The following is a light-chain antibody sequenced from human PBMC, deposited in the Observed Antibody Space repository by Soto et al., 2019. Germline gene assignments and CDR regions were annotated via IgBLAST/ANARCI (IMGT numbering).Light chain of an antibody. J-gene: IGKJ3*01. V-gene: IGKV1-12*01. CDR3: QQGNKFPFT. CDR1: RIVSSW. Sequence: DIQITQSPSSVSASVGDRVTVTCRTSRIVSSWLAWYQQTPGKAPKLMIHGASTLQRGVPSRCSGSGYGTEFSLTISSLQPEDFATYFCQQGNKFPFTFGPGTKVDIK. CDR2: GAS.